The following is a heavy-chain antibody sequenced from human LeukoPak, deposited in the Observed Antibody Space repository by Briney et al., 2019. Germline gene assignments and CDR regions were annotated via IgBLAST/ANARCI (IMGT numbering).Heavy chain of an antibody. CDR2: IKQDGSEK. Sequence: PSETLSLTCAVYGVSFSGYYWSWVRQAPGKGLEWVASIKQDGSEKYYVGSVKGRFTISRDNAKNSLYLQMNSLRAEDTAVYYCARGHSSSPNWFDPWGQGTLVTVSS. V-gene: IGHV3-7*04. CDR3: ARGHSSSPNWFDP. CDR1: GVSFSGYY. J-gene: IGHJ5*02. D-gene: IGHD6-13*01.